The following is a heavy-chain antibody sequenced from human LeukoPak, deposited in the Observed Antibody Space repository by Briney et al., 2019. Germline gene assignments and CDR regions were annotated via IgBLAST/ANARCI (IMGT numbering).Heavy chain of an antibody. CDR1: GDSFSGSISD. D-gene: IGHD2-21*02. CDR3: ARVGVRTYCGSGCYSDYFDI. V-gene: IGHV4-39*07. CDR2: SYYRGST. Sequence: PSETLSLTCSVTGDSFSGSISDWVWIRQPPGKGLEWIGNSYYRGSTHYSPPLESRVTISIDTSKNQFSLRLSSVTAADTAVYYCARVGVRTYCGSGCYSDYFDIWGQGTLVTVSS. J-gene: IGHJ4*02.